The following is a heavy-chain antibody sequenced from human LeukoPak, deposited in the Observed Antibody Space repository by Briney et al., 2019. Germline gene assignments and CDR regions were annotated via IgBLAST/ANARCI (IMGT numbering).Heavy chain of an antibody. CDR1: GYTFTSYG. CDR2: ISAYNGNT. D-gene: IGHD3-16*01. Sequence: ASVKVSCTASGYTFTSYGISWVRQAPGQGLEWMGWISAYNGNTNYAQKLQGRVTMTTDTSTSTAYMELRSLRSDDTAVYYCASTVGITFGGRYGMDAWGQGTTVTVPS. CDR3: ASTVGITFGGRYGMDA. J-gene: IGHJ6*02. V-gene: IGHV1-18*01.